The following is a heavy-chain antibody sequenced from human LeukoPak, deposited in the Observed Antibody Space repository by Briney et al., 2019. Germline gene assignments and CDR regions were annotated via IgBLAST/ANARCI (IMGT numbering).Heavy chain of an antibody. CDR3: ARVGHYGSGSYYGSGY. D-gene: IGHD3-10*01. CDR2: IYYSGST. Sequence: SETLSLTCTVSGGSISSGDYYWSWIRQPPGKGLEWIGYIYYSGSTYYNPSLKSRVTISVDTSKNQFSLKLSSVTAADTAVYYCARVGHYGSGSYYGSGYWGQGTLVAVSS. V-gene: IGHV4-30-4*08. J-gene: IGHJ4*02. CDR1: GGSISSGDYY.